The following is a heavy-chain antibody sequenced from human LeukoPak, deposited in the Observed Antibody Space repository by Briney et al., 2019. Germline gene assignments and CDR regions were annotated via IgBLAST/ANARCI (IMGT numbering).Heavy chain of an antibody. V-gene: IGHV5-51*01. CDR3: ARQSGYGGYAPEDY. D-gene: IGHD5-12*01. Sequence: GESLKISCNSSGYIYTSYWIGWVRQMPGKGLEWMGIIYPGDSDTRYSPSFQGQVTISADKSINTAYLQWSSLKASDTAMYYCARQSGYGGYAPEDYWGQGTLVTVSS. J-gene: IGHJ4*02. CDR1: GYIYTSYW. CDR2: IYPGDSDT.